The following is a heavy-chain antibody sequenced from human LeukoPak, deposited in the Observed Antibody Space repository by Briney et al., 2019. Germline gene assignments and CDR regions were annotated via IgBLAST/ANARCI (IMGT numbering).Heavy chain of an antibody. CDR3: ARGYSIRWYNWFDP. CDR1: GFTFSTYW. J-gene: IGHJ5*02. CDR2: LNGDGSST. V-gene: IGHV3-74*01. Sequence: PGRSLRLSCAASGFTFSTYWMHWVRQAPGKGLVWVSRLNGDGSSTSYADSVKGRFTISRDNAKNTLYLQMNSLRAEDTAVYYCARGYSIRWYNWFDPWGQGTLVTVSS. D-gene: IGHD6-13*01.